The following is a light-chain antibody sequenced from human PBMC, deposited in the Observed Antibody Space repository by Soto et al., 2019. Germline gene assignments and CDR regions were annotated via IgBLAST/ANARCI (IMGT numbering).Light chain of an antibody. V-gene: IGKV3-20*01. CDR2: GAS. Sequence: EIVLTQSPCTLSLSPGERATLSCSSSQSVSSSYLAWYQQKPGQAPRLLIYGASSRATGIPDRFSGSGSGTDFTLTISRLEPEDFAVYYCHQYGSSPRTFGQGTKVDIK. CDR3: HQYGSSPRT. J-gene: IGKJ1*01. CDR1: QSVSSSY.